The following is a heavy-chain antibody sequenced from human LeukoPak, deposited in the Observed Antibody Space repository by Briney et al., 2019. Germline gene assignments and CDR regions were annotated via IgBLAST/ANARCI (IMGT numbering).Heavy chain of an antibody. CDR1: GGSFSGYY. J-gene: IGHJ4*02. CDR2: INHSGST. V-gene: IGHV4-34*01. CDR3: ARQPETGGSGYPDNEGKVYYFDY. D-gene: IGHD5-12*01. Sequence: TSESLSLTCAVYGGSFSGYYWSWIRQPPGKGLEWIGEINHSGSTNYNPSLKSRVTISVDTSKNQFSLKLSSVTAADTAVYYCARQPETGGSGYPDNEGKVYYFDYWGQGTLVTVSS.